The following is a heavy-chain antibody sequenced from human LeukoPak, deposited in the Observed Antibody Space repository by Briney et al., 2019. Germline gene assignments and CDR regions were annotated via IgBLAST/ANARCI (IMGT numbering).Heavy chain of an antibody. J-gene: IGHJ4*02. CDR3: ARGSGGDY. CDR2: IGYSGNTI. Sequence: PGGSLRLSCAASGFTFSSYEMSWVSQAPGKGLEWVSYIGYSGNTIYYADSVKGRFTISRDNAKNSLYLQMNSLRADDTALYYCARGSGGDYWGQGSLVTVSS. V-gene: IGHV3-48*03. CDR1: GFTFSSYE.